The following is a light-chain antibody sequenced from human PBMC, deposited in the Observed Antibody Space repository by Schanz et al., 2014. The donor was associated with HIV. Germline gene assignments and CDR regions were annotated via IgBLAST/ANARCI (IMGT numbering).Light chain of an antibody. CDR1: QDIRTN. CDR3: QQYASSTPGT. Sequence: EIVMTQSPATLSVSPGERATLSCRASQDIRTNLPWYHQKPGQAPRLLIYDTSTRATGIPARFSGGGTGTDFTLTISRLEPEDFAVYYCQQYASSTPGTFGQGTKVEIK. CDR2: DTS. J-gene: IGKJ1*01. V-gene: IGKV3-15*01.